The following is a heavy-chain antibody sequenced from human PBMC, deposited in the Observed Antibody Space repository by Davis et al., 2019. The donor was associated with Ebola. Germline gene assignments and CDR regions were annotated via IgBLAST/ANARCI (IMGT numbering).Heavy chain of an antibody. D-gene: IGHD7-27*01. CDR2: INAGNGNT. V-gene: IGHV1-3*01. CDR3: ARAADWGWLGYLDS. Sequence: ASVKVSCKASGYTFTSYAMHWVRQAPGQRLEWMGWINAGNGNTKYSQKFRGRVTITRDTSASTAYMELSSLRSEDTAVYYCARAADWGWLGYLDSWGRGAHLTVSS. J-gene: IGHJ4*02. CDR1: GYTFTSYA.